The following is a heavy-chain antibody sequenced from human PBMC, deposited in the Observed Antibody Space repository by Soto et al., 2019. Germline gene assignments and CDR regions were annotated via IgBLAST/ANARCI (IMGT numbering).Heavy chain of an antibody. Sequence: EVQLVESGGGLVKPGGSLRLSCAASGFTFSSYSMNWVRQAPGKGLEWVSSISSSSSYIYYADSVKGRFTIFRDNAKNSPYLQMNSLSAEDTAVYYCWLYCTNGVVCRGGMDVWGQGTTVTVSS. D-gene: IGHD2-8*01. CDR1: GFTFSSYS. CDR2: ISSSSSYI. CDR3: WLYCTNGVVCRGGMDV. J-gene: IGHJ6*02. V-gene: IGHV3-21*01.